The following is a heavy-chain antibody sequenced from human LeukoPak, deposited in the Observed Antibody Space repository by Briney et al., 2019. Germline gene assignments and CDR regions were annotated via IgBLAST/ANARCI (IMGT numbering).Heavy chain of an antibody. Sequence: PGGSERLSCAASGFTFSTYAMHWLRQAPGKGLEWVAAISYDGSNKYYADSVKGRFTISRDNSKNTLYLQMNSLRAEDTAVYYCARHRTASDYWGQGTLVTVSS. J-gene: IGHJ4*02. V-gene: IGHV3-30*04. CDR3: ARHRTASDY. CDR2: ISYDGSNK. D-gene: IGHD3-16*02. CDR1: GFTFSTYA.